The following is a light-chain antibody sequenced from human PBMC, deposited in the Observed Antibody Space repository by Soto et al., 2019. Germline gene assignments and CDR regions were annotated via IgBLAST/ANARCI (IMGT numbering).Light chain of an antibody. CDR2: SNN. V-gene: IGLV1-44*01. Sequence: QSVLTQPPSASGTPGQRVTISCSGSSSNIGSNTVNWYQQLPGTAPKPLIYSNNQRPSGVPDRFSGSKSGTSASLAISGLQSEDEADYYCAAWDGSLNGYVFGTGTKVTVL. CDR3: AAWDGSLNGYV. J-gene: IGLJ1*01. CDR1: SSNIGSNT.